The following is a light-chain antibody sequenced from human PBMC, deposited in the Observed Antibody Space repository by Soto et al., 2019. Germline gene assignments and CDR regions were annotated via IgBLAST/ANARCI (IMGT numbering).Light chain of an antibody. V-gene: IGLV1-47*01. Sequence: QSVLTQPPSVSGAPGQRVTISCTGSSSNIGAGYDVHWYQQLPGTAPKLLIYRNVQRPSGVPDRFSGSKSGSSASLAISGLRSEDEADYYCAAWDDSLSGVVFGGGTKLTVL. CDR3: AAWDDSLSGVV. CDR1: SSNIGAGYD. CDR2: RNV. J-gene: IGLJ2*01.